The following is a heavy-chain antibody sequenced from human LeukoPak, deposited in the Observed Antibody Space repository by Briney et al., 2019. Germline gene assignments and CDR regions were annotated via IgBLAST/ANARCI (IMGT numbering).Heavy chain of an antibody. D-gene: IGHD3-10*01. CDR1: GFTFSSHG. J-gene: IGHJ4*02. V-gene: IGHV3-23*01. Sequence: PGGSLRLSCAAPGFTFSSHGMSWVRQAPGKGLEWVSTISGSGDTTYYADSVKGRFTISRDNSKNTLYLQMNSLRAEDTAVYYCARVTYGSGTYGAFDYWGQGTLVTVSS. CDR2: ISGSGDTT. CDR3: ARVTYGSGTYGAFDY.